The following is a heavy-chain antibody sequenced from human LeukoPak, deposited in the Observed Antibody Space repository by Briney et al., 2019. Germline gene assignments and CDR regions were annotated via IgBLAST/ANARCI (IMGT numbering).Heavy chain of an antibody. CDR3: VKATSGRLIDYYYGMDV. Sequence: PGGSLRLSCSASGFTFSSYAMHWVRQAPGKGLEYVSAISSNGGSTYYADSVKGRFTISRDNSKNTLYLQMSSLRAEDTAVYYCVKATSGRLIDYYYGMDVWGKGTTVTVSS. J-gene: IGHJ6*04. D-gene: IGHD6-19*01. CDR2: ISSNGGST. V-gene: IGHV3-64D*06. CDR1: GFTFSSYA.